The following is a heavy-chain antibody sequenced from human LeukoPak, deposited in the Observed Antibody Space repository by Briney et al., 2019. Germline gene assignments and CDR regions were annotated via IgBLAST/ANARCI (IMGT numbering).Heavy chain of an antibody. CDR1: RDIFSSYT. CDR3: ASIALAGADFDS. D-gene: IGHD6-19*01. V-gene: IGHV1-69*01. Sequence: GASVKVSCKAPRDIFSSYTLTWVRQAPGQGLEWMVGIIPAFGTPHYAQKFRGRLTMTLDESTSTAYMEVSSLRSEDTAVYYCASIALAGADFDSWGQGTLVVVSS. J-gene: IGHJ4*02. CDR2: IIPAFGTP.